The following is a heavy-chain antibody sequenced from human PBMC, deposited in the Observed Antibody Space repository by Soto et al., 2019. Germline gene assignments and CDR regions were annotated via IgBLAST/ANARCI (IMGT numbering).Heavy chain of an antibody. CDR3: VRGDVFDI. V-gene: IGHV4-4*07. J-gene: IGHJ3*02. CDR2: IYSAGST. D-gene: IGHD3-16*01. Sequence: QLQLQESGPGLVKPSETLSLICTVSGGSISGYFWSWVRQPAGKGLEWIGRIYSAGSTNYNPSLKSRVTMSVDTSQNQFSLNLTSVTGADTAMYYCVRGDVFDIWGRGTMVTVSS. CDR1: GGSISGYF.